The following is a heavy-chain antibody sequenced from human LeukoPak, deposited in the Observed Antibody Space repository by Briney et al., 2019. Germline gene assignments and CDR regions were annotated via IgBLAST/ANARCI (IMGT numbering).Heavy chain of an antibody. CDR3: ARYKLGWFDP. CDR1: GGSISGVSYF. D-gene: IGHD1-1*01. Sequence: SETLSLTCTVSGGSISGVSYFWSWIRQPAGKGLEWIGRISASGSTNFNPSLKSRVTMSVDTSENQFSLKLCSVTAADTAVYYCARYKLGWFDPWGQGTLVTVSS. CDR2: ISASGST. V-gene: IGHV4-61*02. J-gene: IGHJ5*02.